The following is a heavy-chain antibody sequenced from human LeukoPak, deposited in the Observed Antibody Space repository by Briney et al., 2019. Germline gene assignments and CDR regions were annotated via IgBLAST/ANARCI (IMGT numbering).Heavy chain of an antibody. CDR1: GYTFTIYG. CDR2: ISAYNGNT. CDR3: ARDLFVHPRRLGGY. Sequence: ASVKVSCKASGYTFTIYGISWVRQAPGQGLEWMGWISAYNGNTNYAQKLQGRVTMTTDTSTSTAYMELRSLRSDDTAVYYCARDLFVHPRRLGGYWGQGTLVTVSS. D-gene: IGHD2-21*01. V-gene: IGHV1-18*01. J-gene: IGHJ4*02.